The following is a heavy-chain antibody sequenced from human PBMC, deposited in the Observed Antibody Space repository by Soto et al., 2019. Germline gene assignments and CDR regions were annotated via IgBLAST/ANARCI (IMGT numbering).Heavy chain of an antibody. CDR1: GYTFTSYG. CDR3: SRHQARAQFAY. D-gene: IGHD1-26*01. V-gene: IGHV1-18*01. Sequence: QVQLVQSGAEVKKPGASVKVSCKASGYTFTSYGISWVRQAPGQGLEWMGWITAYNGNTKYAQKLQGRVTMTTDTSTSTAYMALGSLRSDDTTVYYRSRHQARAQFAYLGQATVVPVSS. CDR2: ITAYNGNT. J-gene: IGHJ4*02.